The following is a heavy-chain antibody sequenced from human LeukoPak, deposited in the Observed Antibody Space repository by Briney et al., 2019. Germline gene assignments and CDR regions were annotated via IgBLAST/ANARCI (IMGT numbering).Heavy chain of an antibody. D-gene: IGHD6-19*01. J-gene: IGHJ4*02. CDR1: GYSFTSYW. Sequence: KTGESLKISCKGSGYSFTSYWIGWVRQMPGKGLEWMGIIYPGDSDTRYSPSFQGHVTISADKSISTAYLQWSSLEASDTAMYYCARRANSGWLLASYFDCWGQGTLVTVSS. V-gene: IGHV5-51*01. CDR2: IYPGDSDT. CDR3: ARRANSGWLLASYFDC.